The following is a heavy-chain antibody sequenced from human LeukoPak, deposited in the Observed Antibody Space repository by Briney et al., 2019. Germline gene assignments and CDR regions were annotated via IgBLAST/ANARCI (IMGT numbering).Heavy chain of an antibody. J-gene: IGHJ5*02. Sequence: SETLSLTCTVSGGSISSYYWSWVRQPAGKGLEWVGRIYTSGSTNNNPSLNSRVTMSVDTSKNQFALKLSSVTAADTAVYYCARGILYAKYNWFDPWGQETLVTVST. D-gene: IGHD2/OR15-2a*01. CDR3: ARGILYAKYNWFDP. V-gene: IGHV4-4*07. CDR1: GGSISSYY. CDR2: IYTSGST.